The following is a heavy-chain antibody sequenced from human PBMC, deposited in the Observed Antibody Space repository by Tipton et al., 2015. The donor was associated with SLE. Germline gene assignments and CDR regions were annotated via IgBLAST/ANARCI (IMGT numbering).Heavy chain of an antibody. CDR1: GGSFSGYY. CDR2: INHSGST. CDR3: ARQRAGAYGSRSYYRFDY. J-gene: IGHJ4*02. Sequence: TLSLTCAVYGGSFSGYYWSWIRQPPGKGLEWIGEINHSGSTNYNPSLKSRVTISVDTSKNQFSLKLSSVTAADTAVYYCARQRAGAYGSRSYYRFDYWGQGILVTVSS. V-gene: IGHV4-34*01. D-gene: IGHD3-10*01.